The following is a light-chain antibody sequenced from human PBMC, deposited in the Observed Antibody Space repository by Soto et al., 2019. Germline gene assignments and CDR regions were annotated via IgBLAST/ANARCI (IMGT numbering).Light chain of an antibody. J-gene: IGLJ1*01. CDR3: SSYAGSNSRV. CDR2: EVS. CDR1: SSDVGGYNY. Sequence: QSARTQPPSASGAPGQAGTISCTGTSSDVGGYNYVSWYQQHPGKAPKLMIYEVSKRPSGVPDRFSGSKSGNTASLTVSGLQAEDEADYYCSSYAGSNSRVFGTGTKVTVL. V-gene: IGLV2-8*01.